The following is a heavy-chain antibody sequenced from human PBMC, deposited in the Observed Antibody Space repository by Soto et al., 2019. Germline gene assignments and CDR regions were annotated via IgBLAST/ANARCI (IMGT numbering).Heavy chain of an antibody. Sequence: LRLSCAASGFTVSSNYMSWVRQAPGKGLEWVSLIYSGGSTYYADSVKGRFTISRDNSKNMLYLQMNSLRAEDTAVYYCARVSTGTTSHYGMDVWGQGTTVTVSS. J-gene: IGHJ6*02. V-gene: IGHV3-53*01. D-gene: IGHD1-7*01. CDR2: IYSGGST. CDR1: GFTVSSNY. CDR3: ARVSTGTTSHYGMDV.